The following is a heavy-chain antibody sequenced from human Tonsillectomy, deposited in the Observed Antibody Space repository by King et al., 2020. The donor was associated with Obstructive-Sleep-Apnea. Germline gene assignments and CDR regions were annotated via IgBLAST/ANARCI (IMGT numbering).Heavy chain of an antibody. D-gene: IGHD3-22*01. CDR2: IRYDGSNK. V-gene: IGHV3-30*02. Sequence: VQLVESGGGVVQPGGSLRLSCAASGFTFSNYGMHWVRQAPAKGLEWVEFIRYDGSNKYYEDSVKGRFTISRDNSKNTLYLQMNSQRAEDTAGHYCATDTGNEYLDSSGYYYVFDYRGQGTLVTVSS. CDR1: GFTFSNYG. CDR3: ATDTGNEYLDSSGYYYVFDY. J-gene: IGHJ4*02.